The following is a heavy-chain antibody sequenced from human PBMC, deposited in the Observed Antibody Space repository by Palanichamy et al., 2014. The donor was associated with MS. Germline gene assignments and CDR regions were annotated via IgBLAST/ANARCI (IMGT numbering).Heavy chain of an antibody. CDR3: ARDIGPVPGDYYYGLDV. J-gene: IGHJ6*02. CDR2: ISTYNGNT. CDR1: GYTFSSYG. V-gene: IGHV1-18*04. Sequence: QVRLVQSGAEVEEPGASVRVSCKASGYTFSSYGISWARQAPGQGLEWMGWISTYNGNTKYAQKFQDRVTMTTDTSTTTAHMDLRGLRSDDSAVYFCARDIGPVPGDYYYGLDVWGQGTTVTVSS. D-gene: IGHD3-10*01.